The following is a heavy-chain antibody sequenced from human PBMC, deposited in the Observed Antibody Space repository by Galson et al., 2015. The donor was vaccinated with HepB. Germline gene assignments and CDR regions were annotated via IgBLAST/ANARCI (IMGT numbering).Heavy chain of an antibody. CDR2: IWYDGSNK. D-gene: IGHD2-15*01. V-gene: IGHV3-33*01. Sequence: SLRLSCAASGFTFSSYGMHWVRQAPGKGLEWVAVIWYDGSNKYYADSVKGRFTISRDNSKNTLYLQMNSLRAEDTAVYYCARDKVVAATGGWFDPWGQGTLVTVSS. CDR1: GFTFSSYG. CDR3: ARDKVVAATGGWFDP. J-gene: IGHJ5*02.